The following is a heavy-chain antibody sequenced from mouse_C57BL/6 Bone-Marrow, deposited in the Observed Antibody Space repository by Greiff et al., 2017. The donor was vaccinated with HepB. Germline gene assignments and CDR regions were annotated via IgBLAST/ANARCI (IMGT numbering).Heavy chain of an antibody. V-gene: IGHV1-50*01. Sequence: QVQLQQPGAELVKPGASVKLSCKASGYTFTSYWMQWVKQRPGQGLEWIGEIDPSDSYTNYNQKFKGKATLTVDTSSSTAYMQLSSLTSEDSAVSYCARSMVTKAMDYWGQGTSVTVSS. J-gene: IGHJ4*01. CDR2: IDPSDSYT. CDR1: GYTFTSYW. D-gene: IGHD2-3*01. CDR3: ARSMVTKAMDY.